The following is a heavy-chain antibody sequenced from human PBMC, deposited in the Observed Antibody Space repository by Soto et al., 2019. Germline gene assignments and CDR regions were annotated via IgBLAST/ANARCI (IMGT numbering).Heavy chain of an antibody. CDR3: ARVRRLDPGFDP. Sequence: QVQLVQSGAEVKKPGASVKVSCKASGYTFTSYDINWVRQATGQGLEWMGWMNPNSGNTGYAQKFQGRVTMTRNTSISTAYMELSSLRSEDTAGYYCARVRRLDPGFDPWGQGTLVTVSS. D-gene: IGHD5-12*01. CDR1: GYTFTSYD. V-gene: IGHV1-8*01. CDR2: MNPNSGNT. J-gene: IGHJ5*02.